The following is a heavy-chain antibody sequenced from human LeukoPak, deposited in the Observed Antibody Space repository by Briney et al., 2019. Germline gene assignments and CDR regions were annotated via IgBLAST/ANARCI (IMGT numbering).Heavy chain of an antibody. D-gene: IGHD6-19*01. V-gene: IGHV3-30*02. Sequence: GGSLRLSCAGSGFIFSTYDMHWVRQAPGKGLEWVAFIQYDGSNKNYADSVKGRFTISRDNSKNTLYLQRNSLRAEDTAVYYCAKDIAEAGTSLGVVSGFDYWGQGTLVTVSS. J-gene: IGHJ4*02. CDR1: GFIFSTYD. CDR2: IQYDGSNK. CDR3: AKDIAEAGTSLGVVSGFDY.